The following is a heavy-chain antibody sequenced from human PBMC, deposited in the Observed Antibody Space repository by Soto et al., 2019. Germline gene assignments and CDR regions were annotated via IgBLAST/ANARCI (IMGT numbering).Heavy chain of an antibody. CDR2: IFSNDEK. J-gene: IGHJ5*02. Sequence: VTVKDSGPVLLKPTKPPTLTCPASGFSPRNAELGVSWIRQPQGKALEWLAHIFSNDEKSYSTSLKSRLTISKDTSKSQVVLIMTNMDPVDTATYYCASTYSSSWYWFDPWGQGTLVTVSS. D-gene: IGHD6-13*01. CDR1: GFSPRNAELG. V-gene: IGHV2-26*04. CDR3: ASTYSSSWYWFDP.